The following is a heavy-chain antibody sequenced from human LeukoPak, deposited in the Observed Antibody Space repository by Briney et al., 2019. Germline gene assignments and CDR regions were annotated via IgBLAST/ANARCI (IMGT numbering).Heavy chain of an antibody. CDR3: ARDRNGDYPNWFDP. J-gene: IGHJ5*02. CDR2: IKQDGSEK. D-gene: IGHD4-17*01. CDR1: GFTFSSYW. Sequence: GGSLRLSCAASGFTFSSYWMSWVRQAPGKGLEWVANIKQDGSEKYYVDSVKGRFTISRDNAKNSLYLQMNSLRAEDTAVYYCARDRNGDYPNWFDPWGQGTLVTVSS. V-gene: IGHV3-7*01.